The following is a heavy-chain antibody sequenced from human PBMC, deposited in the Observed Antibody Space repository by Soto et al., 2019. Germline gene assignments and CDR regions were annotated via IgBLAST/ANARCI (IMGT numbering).Heavy chain of an antibody. D-gene: IGHD6-6*01. CDR2: IYYSGST. J-gene: IGHJ4*02. CDR3: ARGGSSWATTYYFDY. Sequence: QVQLQESGPGLVKPSETLSLTCTVSGGSISSYYWSWIRQPPGKGLEWIGNIYYSGSTNYNPSLQSRVTISVDKSKNQFSLKLSSVTAADAAVYYCARGGSSWATTYYFDYWGQGTLVTVSS. V-gene: IGHV4-59*01. CDR1: GGSISSYY.